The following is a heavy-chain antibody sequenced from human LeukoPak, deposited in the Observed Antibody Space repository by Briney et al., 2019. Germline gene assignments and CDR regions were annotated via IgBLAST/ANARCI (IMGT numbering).Heavy chain of an antibody. Sequence: PGGSLRLSCAASGFPFSTYAMHWVRQAPDKGLEWVAFISYDVSNKYYADSVKGRFTISRDDSKNTLYLQMNSLRPEDTAVYYCARAEYTTSPRIDYWGQGTLVTVSS. D-gene: IGHD6-6*01. CDR1: GFPFSTYA. CDR3: ARAEYTTSPRIDY. J-gene: IGHJ4*02. V-gene: IGHV3-30-3*01. CDR2: ISYDVSNK.